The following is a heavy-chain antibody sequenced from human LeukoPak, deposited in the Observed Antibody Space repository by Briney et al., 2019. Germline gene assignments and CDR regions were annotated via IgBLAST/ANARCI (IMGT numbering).Heavy chain of an antibody. CDR3: AKAAYGDYVNWFDP. CDR2: IRYDGSNK. J-gene: IGHJ5*02. V-gene: IGHV3-30*02. D-gene: IGHD4-17*01. Sequence: GGSLRLSCAASGFTFSSYGMHWVRQAPGKGLEWVAFIRYDGSNKYYADSVKGRFTISRDNSKNTLYLQMNSLRAEDTALYYCAKAAYGDYVNWFDPWGQGTLVTVSS. CDR1: GFTFSSYG.